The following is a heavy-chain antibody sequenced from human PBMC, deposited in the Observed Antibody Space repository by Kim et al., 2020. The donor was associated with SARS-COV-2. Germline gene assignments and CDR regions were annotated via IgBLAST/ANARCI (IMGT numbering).Heavy chain of an antibody. V-gene: IGHV1-69*13. CDR2: IIPIFGTA. CDR3: AWYYYDSSGYYHYGMDV. CDR1: GGTFSSYA. D-gene: IGHD3-22*01. Sequence: SVKVSCKASGGTFSSYAISWVRQAPGQGLEWMGGIIPIFGTANYAQKFQGRVTITADESTSTAYMELSSLRSEDTAVYYCAWYYYDSSGYYHYGMDVWGQGTTVTVSS. J-gene: IGHJ6*02.